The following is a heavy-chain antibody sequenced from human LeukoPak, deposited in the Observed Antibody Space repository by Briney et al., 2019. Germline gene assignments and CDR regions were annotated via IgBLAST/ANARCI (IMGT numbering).Heavy chain of an antibody. J-gene: IGHJ4*02. CDR1: GFTLSDYW. CDR2: ISPDGRNI. D-gene: IGHD1-7*01. V-gene: IGHV3-74*01. CDR3: VRDGGGTTPYDC. Sequence: SGGSLRLSCAASGFTLSDYWMNWVRQVPGKGPVWVSHISPDGRNIAYADSVKGRFTISRDSAKNTLYLQVNSLRVGDTAVYYCVRDGGGTTPYDCWGQGTLVTVSS.